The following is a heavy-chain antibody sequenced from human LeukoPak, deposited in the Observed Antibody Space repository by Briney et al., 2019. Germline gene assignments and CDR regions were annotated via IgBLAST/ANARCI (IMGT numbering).Heavy chain of an antibody. Sequence: SQTLSLTCTVSGGSISSSSYYWGWIRQPPGKGLEWIGSIYYSGSTYYNPSLKSRVTISVDTSKNQFSLKLSSVTAADTAVYYCARRRQGVFDYWGQGTLVTVSS. V-gene: IGHV4-39*01. CDR3: ARRRQGVFDY. CDR1: GGSISSSSYY. CDR2: IYYSGST. J-gene: IGHJ4*02.